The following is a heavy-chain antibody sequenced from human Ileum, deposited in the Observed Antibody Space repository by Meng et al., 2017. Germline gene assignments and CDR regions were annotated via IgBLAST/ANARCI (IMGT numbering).Heavy chain of an antibody. CDR3: ARHGGYYQDF. CDR2: IDQSGNS. V-gene: IGHV4-4*02. Sequence: QESGPRLAKPSRTLSLTCSVSGASVGANGDWSWVRQPQGKGLAWIGQIDQSGNSYYSPSLKSRVTMSIDKSKNQFSLRLTSVTAADTAVYYCARHGGYYQDFWGQGTLVTVSS. D-gene: IGHD4/OR15-4a*01. CDR1: GASVGANGD. J-gene: IGHJ4*02.